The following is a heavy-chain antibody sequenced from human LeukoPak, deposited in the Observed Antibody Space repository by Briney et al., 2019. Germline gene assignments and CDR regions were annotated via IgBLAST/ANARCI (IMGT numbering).Heavy chain of an antibody. CDR2: ISSSSSTI. Sequence: GGSLRLSCAASGFTFSSYSMNWVRQAPGKGLEWVSYISSSSSTIYYADSVKGRFTISRDNAKNSLYLQMNSLRDEDTAVYYCARGTNGMVRGVMSYFDYWGQGTLVTVSS. CDR3: ARGTNGMVRGVMSYFDY. V-gene: IGHV3-48*02. J-gene: IGHJ4*02. CDR1: GFTFSSYS. D-gene: IGHD3-10*01.